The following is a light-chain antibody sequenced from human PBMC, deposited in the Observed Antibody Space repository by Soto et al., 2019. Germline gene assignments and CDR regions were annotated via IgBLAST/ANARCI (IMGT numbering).Light chain of an antibody. CDR3: ATWDDSLNVFYV. CDR2: SNN. J-gene: IGLJ1*01. V-gene: IGLV1-44*01. CDR1: NSNIGSNV. Sequence: QSVLTQPPSASGAPGQMVTISCSGSNSNIGSNVVNWYQQLPGSAPRFLISSNNHRPSGVPDRFSASKSGTSASLAISGLQSEDEGEYYCATWDDSLNVFYVFGTGTKVTVL.